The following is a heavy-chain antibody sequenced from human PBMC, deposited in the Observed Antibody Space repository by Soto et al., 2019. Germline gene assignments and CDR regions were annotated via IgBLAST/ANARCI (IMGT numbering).Heavy chain of an antibody. CDR1: GFTFRSYN. Sequence: GGSLRLSCAASGFTFRSYNMHWVRQAPGKGLEWVAAISFDGSNKYYVDSVKGRFTISRDNSKNAFYLQVNSLRAEDTAVYYCAKEHVETATVPPFFDSWGQGTVVTVSS. D-gene: IGHD5-18*01. J-gene: IGHJ4*02. CDR3: AKEHVETATVPPFFDS. V-gene: IGHV3-30*18. CDR2: ISFDGSNK.